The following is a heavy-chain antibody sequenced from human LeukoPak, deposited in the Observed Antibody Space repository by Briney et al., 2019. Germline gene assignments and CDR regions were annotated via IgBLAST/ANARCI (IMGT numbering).Heavy chain of an antibody. J-gene: IGHJ4*02. CDR3: FQAEDGIRDYYDSSGYYFDY. D-gene: IGHD3-22*01. CDR2: ISGSGVSR. CDR1: GFTFSSYA. V-gene: IGHV3-23*01. Sequence: GGSLRLSCAASGFTFSSYAISWVRQAPGQGLYFVSAISGSGVSRYYADSVKVRFTISRDNSKNTLYLQMNSLRAEDTAVYFFFQAEDGIRDYYDSSGYYFDYWGQGTLVTVSS.